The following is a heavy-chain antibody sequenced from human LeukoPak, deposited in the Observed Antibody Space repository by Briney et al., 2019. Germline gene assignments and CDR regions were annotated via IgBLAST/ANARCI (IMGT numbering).Heavy chain of an antibody. CDR3: ARDDLSTLDD. CDR1: GISISTFY. J-gene: IGHJ4*02. CDR2: IHHSDLT. Sequence: PSETLCLTPTVSGISISTFYWAWIPPPPGKGLEWIGYIHHSDLTDYIPSLKNRVTISVDTTKNQFSLRLHSVTSADTAVYFCARDDLSTLDDWGPGTLVTVSS. V-gene: IGHV4-59*01. D-gene: IGHD2/OR15-2a*01.